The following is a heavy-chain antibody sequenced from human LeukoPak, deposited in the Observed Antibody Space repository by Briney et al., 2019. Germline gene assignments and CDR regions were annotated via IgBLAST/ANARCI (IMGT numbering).Heavy chain of an antibody. Sequence: PSETLSLTCAVYGGSFSGYYWSWIRQPPGKGLEWIAEINHSGSTNYNPSLKSRVTISVDTSKNQFSLKLSSVTAADTAVYYCARGVPSYYDFWSGRLNWFDPWGQGTLVTVSS. D-gene: IGHD3-3*01. J-gene: IGHJ5*02. CDR3: ARGVPSYYDFWSGRLNWFDP. CDR1: GGSFSGYY. CDR2: INHSGST. V-gene: IGHV4-34*01.